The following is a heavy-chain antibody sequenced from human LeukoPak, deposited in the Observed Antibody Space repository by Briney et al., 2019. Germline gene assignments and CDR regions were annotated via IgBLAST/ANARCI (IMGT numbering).Heavy chain of an antibody. CDR3: ASRAYDFWSGYSAEYFQH. CDR2: IIPIFGTA. J-gene: IGHJ1*01. D-gene: IGHD3-3*01. V-gene: IGHV1-69*01. Sequence: GSSVKVSCKASGGTLSSYAISWVRQAPGQGLEWMGGIIPIFGTANYAQKFQGRVTITADESTSTAYMELSSLRSEDTAVYYCASRAYDFWSGYSAEYFQHWGQGTLVTVSS. CDR1: GGTLSSYA.